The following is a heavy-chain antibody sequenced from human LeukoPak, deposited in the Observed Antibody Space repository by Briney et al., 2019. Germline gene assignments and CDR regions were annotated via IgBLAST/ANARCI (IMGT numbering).Heavy chain of an antibody. D-gene: IGHD2-15*01. CDR1: GYSISSGYY. J-gene: IGHJ4*02. CDR2: IYHSGST. V-gene: IGHV4-38-2*02. Sequence: SETLSLTCTVSGYSISSGYYWGWIRPPPGKGLEWIGSIYHSGSTYYNPSLKSRVTISVDTSKNQFSLKLSSVTAADTAVYYCARHIIHSSIDHWGQGTLVTVSS. CDR3: ARHIIHSSIDH.